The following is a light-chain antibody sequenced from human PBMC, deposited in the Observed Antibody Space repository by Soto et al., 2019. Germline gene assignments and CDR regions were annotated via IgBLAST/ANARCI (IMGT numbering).Light chain of an antibody. V-gene: IGKV3-15*01. CDR2: SAS. CDR1: QSVSSN. J-gene: IGKJ4*01. CDR3: QQYDNWPLT. Sequence: EIVMTQSPVTLSVSPGERATLSCRASQSVSSNLAWYQQRPGQAPRLLIYSASTRATGVPARFSGSGSGTDFTLTISSLQSEDFAVYYCQQYDNWPLTFGGGT.